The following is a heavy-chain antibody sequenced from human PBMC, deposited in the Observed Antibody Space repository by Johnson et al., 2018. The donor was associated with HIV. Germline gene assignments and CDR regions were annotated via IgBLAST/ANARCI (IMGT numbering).Heavy chain of an antibody. V-gene: IGHV3-66*04. CDR1: GFTFSYYY. D-gene: IGHD3-22*01. CDR3: ARHSDPWFVSGYYNGAFDI. J-gene: IGHJ3*02. Sequence: MQLVESGGGLVKPGGSLRLSCAASGFTFSYYYMSWIRQAPGMGLEWVSVIYSGGSTYYADSVKGRFTLSRDNSKNTLYLQINSLRAEDTAVYYCARHSDPWFVSGYYNGAFDIWGQGTMVTVSS. CDR2: IYSGGST.